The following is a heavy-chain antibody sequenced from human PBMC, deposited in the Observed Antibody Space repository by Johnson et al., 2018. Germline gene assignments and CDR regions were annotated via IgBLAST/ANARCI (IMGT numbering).Heavy chain of an antibody. V-gene: IGHV3-23*04. D-gene: IGHD3-9*01. CDR3: AKRCAGGYDILTGYSCYYGMDV. Sequence: VQLVESGGDLVQPGGSLKLSCAAFGLTVSQNYMSWVRQAPGKGPEWVSTISGSGGNANYADSVKGRFTISRDNSKNRLELQMSSLRAEETAVYYCAKRCAGGYDILTGYSCYYGMDVWGQGTTVTVSS. CDR2: ISGSGGNA. CDR1: GLTVSQNY. J-gene: IGHJ6*02.